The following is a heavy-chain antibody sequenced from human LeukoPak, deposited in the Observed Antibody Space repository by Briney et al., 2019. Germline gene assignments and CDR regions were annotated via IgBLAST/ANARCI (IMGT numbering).Heavy chain of an antibody. CDR2: IKQDGSEK. CDR3: ARDLRNYDILTGFYYYYGMDV. V-gene: IGHV3-7*04. Sequence: GGSLRLSCAASGFTFSSYWMSWVRQAPGKGLEWVANIKQDGSEKYYVDSVKGRFTIFRDSAQNSLYLQMNSLRAEDTAVYYCARDLRNYDILTGFYYYYGMDVWGQGTTVTVSS. J-gene: IGHJ6*02. D-gene: IGHD3-9*01. CDR1: GFTFSSYW.